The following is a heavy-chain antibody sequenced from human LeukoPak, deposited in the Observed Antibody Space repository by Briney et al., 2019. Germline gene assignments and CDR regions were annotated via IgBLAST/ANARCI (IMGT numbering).Heavy chain of an antibody. CDR3: ATDFYDST. J-gene: IGHJ5*02. Sequence: GGSLRLSCATSGFTFSNAWMNWVRQAPGKGLEWVGRIRSNSDGGTIDYAAPVKGRFTLSRDDSKTTLYLQMSSLQTEDTAVYYCATDFYDSTWGQGTLVAVSS. CDR1: GFTFSNAW. D-gene: IGHD3-22*01. CDR2: IRSNSDGGTI. V-gene: IGHV3-15*07.